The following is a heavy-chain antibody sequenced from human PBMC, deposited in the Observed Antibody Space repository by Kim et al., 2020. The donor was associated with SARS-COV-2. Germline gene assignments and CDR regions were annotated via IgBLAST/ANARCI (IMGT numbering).Heavy chain of an antibody. D-gene: IGHD5-18*01. CDR2: VYYSGST. V-gene: IGHV4-59*01. Sequence: SETLSLTCTVSGGSISSYYWSWIRQPPGKGLEWIGYVYYSGSTNYNPSLKSRVTISVDTSKNQFSLKLSSVTAADTAVYYCARMGPSYGFPYYYYGMDVWGQGTTVTVSS. CDR3: ARMGPSYGFPYYYYGMDV. J-gene: IGHJ6*02. CDR1: GGSISSYY.